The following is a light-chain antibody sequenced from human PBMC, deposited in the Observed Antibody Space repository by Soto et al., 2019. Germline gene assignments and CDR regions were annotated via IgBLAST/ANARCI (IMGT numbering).Light chain of an antibody. CDR2: KAS. V-gene: IGKV1-5*03. Sequence: DTNMTQSRSTKPFSXVYIDIITCXSSQTISSWLAWYQQKPGKAPKLLIYKASTLKSGVPSRFSGSGSGTEFTLTISCLQSEDFATYYCQQSYSTPPTFGQGTKVDI. J-gene: IGKJ1*01. CDR1: QTISSW. CDR3: QQSYSTPPT.